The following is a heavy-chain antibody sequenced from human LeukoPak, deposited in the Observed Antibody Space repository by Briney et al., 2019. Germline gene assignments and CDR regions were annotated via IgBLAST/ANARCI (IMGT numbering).Heavy chain of an antibody. CDR3: ARDQIGYCSSTSCEGAFDI. D-gene: IGHD2-2*01. CDR2: ISAYNGNT. V-gene: IGHV1-18*01. Sequence: ASVKVSCKASGYTFTSYGISWVRQAPGQGLEWMGWISAYNGNTNYAQKLQGRVTMTTDTSTSTAYMELRSLRSDDTAVYYCARDQIGYCSSTSCEGAFDIWGQGTMVTVSS. CDR1: GYTFTSYG. J-gene: IGHJ3*02.